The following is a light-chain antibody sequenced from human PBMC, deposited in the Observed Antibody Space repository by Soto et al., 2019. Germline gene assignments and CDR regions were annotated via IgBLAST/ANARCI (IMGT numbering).Light chain of an antibody. Sequence: QSVLTQPASVSGSPGQSITISCTGTSSDAGSYNLVSWYQQHPGKAPKLMIYEGSKRPSGVSNRFSGSKSGNTASLTISGLQAEDEADYYCCSYAGSSTYVFGTGTKLTV. CDR1: SSDAGSYNL. CDR3: CSYAGSSTYV. J-gene: IGLJ1*01. V-gene: IGLV2-23*01. CDR2: EGS.